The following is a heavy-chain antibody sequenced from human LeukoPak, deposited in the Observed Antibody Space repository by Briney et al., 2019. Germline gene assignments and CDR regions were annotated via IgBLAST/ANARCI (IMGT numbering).Heavy chain of an antibody. D-gene: IGHD4-17*01. CDR1: GFTVSSNY. CDR3: AKGGASVTRYVDY. CDR2: IYSSGST. Sequence: GGSLRLSCAASGFTVSSNYMSWVRQAPGKGLEWVSVIYSSGSTYYADSVKGRFTISRDNSQNTLYLQMNSLRPEDTAVYYCAKGGASVTRYVDYWGQGTLVTVSS. J-gene: IGHJ4*02. V-gene: IGHV3-66*01.